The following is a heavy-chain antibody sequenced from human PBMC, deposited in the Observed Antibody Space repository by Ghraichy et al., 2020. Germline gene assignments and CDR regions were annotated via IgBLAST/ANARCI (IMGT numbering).Heavy chain of an antibody. Sequence: GGSLRLSCAASGFTFSTHCLSWVRQAPGKGLEWVAYITHDGNDKYSIDSVKGRFTISRDNARNSIYLQMNSLKAEDTAVYSCARGGNWYFDLWGRGTLVTVSS. CDR2: ITHDGNDK. CDR3: ARGGNWYFDL. V-gene: IGHV3-7*01. J-gene: IGHJ2*01. CDR1: GFTFSTHC.